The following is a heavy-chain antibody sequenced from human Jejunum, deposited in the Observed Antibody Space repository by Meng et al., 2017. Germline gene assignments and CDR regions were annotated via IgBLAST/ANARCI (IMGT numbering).Heavy chain of an antibody. Sequence: HLHQWGAGLLKPSETLSLTCAVSGGSLKDFYWNWIRQPPGKGLEWIGEISHSGSTNYNPSLKSRVTISVDRSQNQLSLKLTSVSGTDTAVYFCARALGAYGDSGFAYWGQGALVTVSS. J-gene: IGHJ4*02. CDR3: ARALGAYGDSGFAY. D-gene: IGHD4-17*01. CDR1: GGSLKDFY. CDR2: ISHSGST. V-gene: IGHV4-34*01.